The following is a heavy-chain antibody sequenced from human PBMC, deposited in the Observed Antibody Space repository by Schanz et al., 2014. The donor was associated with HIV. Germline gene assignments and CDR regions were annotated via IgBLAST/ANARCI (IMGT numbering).Heavy chain of an antibody. CDR1: GFTFSTYG. Sequence: QVQLVESGGRVVQPGRSLRLSCAASGFTFSTYGMHWVRQAPGKGLEWGAFIWYDGSNKYYADSVKGRFTISRDNSKNTLYLQMNSLRAEDTAVYYCARGSGPYYYYYGMDVWGQGTTVTVSS. J-gene: IGHJ6*02. V-gene: IGHV3-33*01. CDR2: IWYDGSNK. D-gene: IGHD3-10*01. CDR3: ARGSGPYYYYYGMDV.